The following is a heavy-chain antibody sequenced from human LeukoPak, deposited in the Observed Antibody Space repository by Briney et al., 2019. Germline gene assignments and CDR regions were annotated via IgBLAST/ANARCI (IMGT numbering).Heavy chain of an antibody. V-gene: IGHV1-69*06. J-gene: IGHJ4*02. Sequence: RASVKVSCKASGGTFSSYAISWVRQAPGQGLEWMGGIIPIFGTANYAQKFQGRVTITADKSTSTAYMELSSLRSDDTAVYYCARVRDGYSGYDFGYWGQGTLVTVSS. CDR2: IIPIFGTA. D-gene: IGHD5-12*01. CDR3: ARVRDGYSGYDFGY. CDR1: GGTFSSYA.